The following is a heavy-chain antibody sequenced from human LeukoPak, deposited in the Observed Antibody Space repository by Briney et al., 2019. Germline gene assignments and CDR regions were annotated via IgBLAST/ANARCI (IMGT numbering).Heavy chain of an antibody. D-gene: IGHD4-17*01. J-gene: IGHJ3*02. Sequence: ASVKVSCKASGYIFTSYGIGWVRQAPGQGLEWMGWINPNSGGTNYAQKFQGRVTMTRDTSISTAYMELSRLRSDDTAVYYCAREGPVTTVTPGGAFDIWGQGTMVTVSS. CDR2: INPNSGGT. V-gene: IGHV1-2*02. CDR3: AREGPVTTVTPGGAFDI. CDR1: GYIFTSYG.